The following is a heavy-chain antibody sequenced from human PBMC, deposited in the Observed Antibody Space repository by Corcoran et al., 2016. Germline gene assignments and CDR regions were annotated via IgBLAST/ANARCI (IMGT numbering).Heavy chain of an antibody. J-gene: IGHJ4*02. D-gene: IGHD5-12*01. CDR1: GYTFTSYG. CDR2: ISAYNGNT. CDR3: AGDWRDGYMLLEGLY. V-gene: IGHV1-18*01. Sequence: QVQLVQSGAEVKKPGASVKVSCKASGYTFTSYGISWVRQAPGQGLEWMGWISAYNGNTKYAKKVQGRVTMTTDTSTSTAYMELRSLRSDDPAVYYWAGDWRDGYMLLEGLYWGQGTLVTVSS.